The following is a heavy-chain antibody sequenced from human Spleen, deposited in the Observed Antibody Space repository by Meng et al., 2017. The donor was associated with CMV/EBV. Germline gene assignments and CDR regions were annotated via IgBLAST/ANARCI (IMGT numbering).Heavy chain of an antibody. D-gene: IGHD6-19*01. CDR1: GGSVRSGRYY. CDR3: ARMVSGWLHPFDY. J-gene: IGHJ4*02. Sequence: SGGSVRSGRYYWSWIRQPPGKGLEWIGYIYYSGSTTSNPSLKSRVTISVDTSKNQFSLKLSSVTAADTAVYYCARMVSGWLHPFDYWGQGTLVTVSS. V-gene: IGHV4-61*01. CDR2: IYYSGST.